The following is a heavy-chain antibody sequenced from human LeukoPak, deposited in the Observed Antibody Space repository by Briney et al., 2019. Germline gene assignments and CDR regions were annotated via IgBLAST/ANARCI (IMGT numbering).Heavy chain of an antibody. D-gene: IGHD2-2*01. J-gene: IGHJ5*02. V-gene: IGHV1-69*04. CDR3: ARVVPAAMVYWFDP. CDR1: GYTFTGYY. CDR2: IIPILGIA. Sequence: SVKVSCKASGYTFTGYYMHWVRQAPGQGLEWMGRIIPILGIANYAQKFQGRVTITADKSTSTAYMKLSSLRSEDTAVYYCARVVPAAMVYWFDPWGQGTLVTVSS.